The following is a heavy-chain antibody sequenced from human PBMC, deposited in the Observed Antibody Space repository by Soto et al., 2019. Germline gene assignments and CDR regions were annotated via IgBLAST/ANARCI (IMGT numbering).Heavy chain of an antibody. CDR1: GGPFSSYA. J-gene: IGHJ6*02. CDR3: AREGSRYSSSSVGYYYYGMDV. Sequence: SVKVSCKASGGPFSSYAISWVRQAPGQGLEWMGGIIPIFGTANYAQKFQGRVTITADESTSTAYMELSSLRSEDTAVYYCAREGSRYSSSSVGYYYYGMDVWGQGTTVTVSS. D-gene: IGHD6-6*01. CDR2: IIPIFGTA. V-gene: IGHV1-69*13.